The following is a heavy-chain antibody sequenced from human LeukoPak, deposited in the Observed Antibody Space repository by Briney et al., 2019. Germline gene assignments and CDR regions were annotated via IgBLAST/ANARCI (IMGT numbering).Heavy chain of an antibody. J-gene: IGHJ4*02. CDR1: GFTFSSYW. D-gene: IGHD3-9*01. Sequence: SGGSLRLSCAASGFTFSSYWMSWVRQAPGKGLEWVANIKQDGSEKYYVDSVKGRFTISRDNAKNSLYLQMNSLRAEDTAVYYCAREKELYYDVLTGYSPPNYFDYWGQGTLVTVSS. CDR2: IKQDGSEK. V-gene: IGHV3-7*01. CDR3: AREKELYYDVLTGYSPPNYFDY.